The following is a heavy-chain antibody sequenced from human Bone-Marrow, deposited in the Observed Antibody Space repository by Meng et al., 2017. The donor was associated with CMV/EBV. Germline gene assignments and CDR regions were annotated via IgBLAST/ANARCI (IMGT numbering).Heavy chain of an antibody. CDR2: ISSSSSYI. J-gene: IGHJ4*02. V-gene: IGHV3-21*04. CDR3: ARDRSTRGYDFWSGYPDPYYFDY. CDR1: GFTFSSYS. D-gene: IGHD3-3*01. Sequence: GESLKISCAASGFTFSSYSMNWVRQAPGKGLEWVSSISSSSSYIYYADSVKGRFTISRDNAKNSLYLQMNSLRAEDTAVYYCARDRSTRGYDFWSGYPDPYYFDYWGQGTLVTVSS.